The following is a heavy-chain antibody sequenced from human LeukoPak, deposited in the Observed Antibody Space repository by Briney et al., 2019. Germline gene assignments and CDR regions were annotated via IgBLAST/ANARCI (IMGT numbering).Heavy chain of an antibody. D-gene: IGHD5-18*01. CDR1: GFTFSNFW. CDR2: IKPDGTEE. Sequence: PGGSLTLSCAVSGFTFSNFWMTWVRQVPGKGLQWVANIKPDGTEEYYVDSVKGRFTISRDNAKNSLYLQMNSLRVEDTAVYYCARDRGGLPYWGQGTLVTVSS. J-gene: IGHJ4*02. CDR3: ARDRGGLPY. V-gene: IGHV3-7*04.